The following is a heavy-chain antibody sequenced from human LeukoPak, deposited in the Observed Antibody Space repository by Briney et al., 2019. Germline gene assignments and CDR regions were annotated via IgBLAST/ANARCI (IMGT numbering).Heavy chain of an antibody. Sequence: QSGGSLRLSCAASGFTFSSYWMSWVRQAPGKGLEWVANIKQDGSEKYYVDSVKGRFTISRDNAKNSLYLQMNSLRAEDTAVYYCARDGRLGYCSGGSCAGVAFDIWGQGTMVTVSS. CDR1: GFTFSSYW. V-gene: IGHV3-7*03. CDR3: ARDGRLGYCSGGSCAGVAFDI. J-gene: IGHJ3*02. CDR2: IKQDGSEK. D-gene: IGHD2-15*01.